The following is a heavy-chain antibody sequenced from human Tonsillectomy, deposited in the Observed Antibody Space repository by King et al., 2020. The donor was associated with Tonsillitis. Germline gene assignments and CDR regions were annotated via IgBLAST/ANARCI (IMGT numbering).Heavy chain of an antibody. CDR1: GGSISSYY. V-gene: IGHV4-59*01. CDR2: IYYSGST. CDR3: ARLKGRGPLWRYSWFDS. J-gene: IGHJ5*01. D-gene: IGHD3-10*01. Sequence: VQLQQSGPGLVKPSETLSLTCAVSGGSISSYYWSWIRQPPGKGLEWIGPIYYSGSTNYNPSLKNRVTIPVTTSKNQFSLRLTSVTAADTAVYYCARLKGRGPLWRYSWFDSWGQGILVTVSS.